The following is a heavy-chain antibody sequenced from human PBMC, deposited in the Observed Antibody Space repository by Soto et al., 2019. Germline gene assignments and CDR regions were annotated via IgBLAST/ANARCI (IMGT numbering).Heavy chain of an antibody. D-gene: IGHD7-27*01. CDR3: VKVWGGYYFDY. J-gene: IGHJ4*02. Sequence: EVQLVESGGGLVQPGGSLRLSCSASGFSFSHYAMHWVRQAPGKGLEYVSEISSNGGNTYYADSVKGRFTIYRDNSKNTLYIQMSSLRAEDTAVYYCVKVWGGYYFDYWGQGTLVTVSS. V-gene: IGHV3-64D*08. CDR2: ISSNGGNT. CDR1: GFSFSHYA.